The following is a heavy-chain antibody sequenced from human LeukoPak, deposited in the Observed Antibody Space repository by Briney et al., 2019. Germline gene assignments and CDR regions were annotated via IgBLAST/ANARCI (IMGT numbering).Heavy chain of an antibody. CDR2: IYYHENT. D-gene: IGHD1-1*01. Sequence: SETLSLTCTVSGGSISSYYWGWIRQAPGKGLEWIGSIYYHENTYYNSSLKSRVTISVDTSKNQFSLKLNSVTAADTAVYLCARRTYSAAYWKHFDYWGQGTLVTVSS. CDR3: ARRTYSAAYWKHFDY. CDR1: GGSISSYY. V-gene: IGHV4-39*01. J-gene: IGHJ4*02.